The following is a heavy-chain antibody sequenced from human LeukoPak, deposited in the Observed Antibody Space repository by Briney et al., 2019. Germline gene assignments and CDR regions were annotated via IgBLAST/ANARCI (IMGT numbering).Heavy chain of an antibody. Sequence: GSLRLSCAASGFTFSSYEMNWVRQAPGKGLEWIGYIYYSGSTYYNPSLKSRVTISVDTSKNQFSLKLSSVTAADTAVYYCARTDIVVVEYYFDYWGQGTLVTVSS. CDR3: ARTDIVVVEYYFDY. CDR1: GFTFSSYE. CDR2: IYYSGST. J-gene: IGHJ4*02. V-gene: IGHV4-59*06. D-gene: IGHD2-2*01.